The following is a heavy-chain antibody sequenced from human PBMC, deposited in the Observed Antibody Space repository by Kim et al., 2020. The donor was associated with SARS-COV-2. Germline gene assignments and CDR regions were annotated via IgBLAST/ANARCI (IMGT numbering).Heavy chain of an antibody. J-gene: IGHJ6*02. CDR3: AKDRGSNYYGIDV. Sequence: YSDSVKGRFTISRDNSKNTLYVQMNRLRVEDTAVYFCAKDRGSNYYGIDVWGQGTTVAVSS. V-gene: IGHV3-30*02. D-gene: IGHD2-15*01.